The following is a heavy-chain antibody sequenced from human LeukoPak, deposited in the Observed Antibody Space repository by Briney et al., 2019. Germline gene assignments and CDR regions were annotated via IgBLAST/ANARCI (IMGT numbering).Heavy chain of an antibody. D-gene: IGHD6-19*01. V-gene: IGHV3-23*01. CDR1: GSTFSSLY. CDR2: ISGSGDAA. CDR3: AKTTNSGWDVFYY. J-gene: IGHJ4*02. Sequence: GGSQTLLRAASGSTFSSLYMSWVRQAPGKGLEWVSSISGSGDAAKCAASLKGRFTISRANSKNTLYLQMNSLRVDDTAVYYCAKTTNSGWDVFYYWGQ.